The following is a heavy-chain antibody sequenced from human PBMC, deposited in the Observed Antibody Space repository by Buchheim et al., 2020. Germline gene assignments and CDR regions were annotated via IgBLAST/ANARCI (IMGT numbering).Heavy chain of an antibody. V-gene: IGHV4-31*11. Sequence: QVQLQESGPGLVKPSQTLSLSCVVSGGSISRGGYYWSWISQHPGKGLEWIGYTFYSGSTSYNPSLKSRVSISEDTSKNQFSLKLNSVTAADTAVYYCARTVSKWDYYFDYWGQG. CDR2: TFYSGST. CDR1: GGSISRGGYY. CDR3: ARTVSKWDYYFDY. J-gene: IGHJ4*02. D-gene: IGHD1-26*01.